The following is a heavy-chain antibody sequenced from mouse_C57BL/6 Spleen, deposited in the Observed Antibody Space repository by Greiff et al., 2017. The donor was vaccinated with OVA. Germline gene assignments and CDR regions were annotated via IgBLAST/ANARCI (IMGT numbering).Heavy chain of an antibody. J-gene: IGHJ1*03. CDR3: TGTTVVERYWYFDV. D-gene: IGHD1-1*01. CDR1: GFNIKDDY. Sequence: EVQLQQSGAELVRPGASVKLSCTASGFNIKDDYMHWVKQRPEQGLEWIGWIDPENGDTEYASKFQGKATITADTSSNTASLQLSSLTSEDTAVYYCTGTTVVERYWYFDVWGTGTTVTVSS. CDR2: IDPENGDT. V-gene: IGHV14-4*01.